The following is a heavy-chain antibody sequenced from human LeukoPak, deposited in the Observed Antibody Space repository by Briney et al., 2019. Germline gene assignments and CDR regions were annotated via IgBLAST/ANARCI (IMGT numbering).Heavy chain of an antibody. J-gene: IGHJ4*02. CDR2: INRDGSQK. Sequence: GGSLRLSCAASGFTFSTYWMTWVRQAPGKGLEWVGTINRDGSQKYYLDSVKGRFTISRDNAKNSLYLQMNSLRAEDTAVYYCARDRLWGVESEDYWGQGTLVTVSS. V-gene: IGHV3-7*01. CDR3: ARDRLWGVESEDY. CDR1: GFTFSTYW. D-gene: IGHD3-10*01.